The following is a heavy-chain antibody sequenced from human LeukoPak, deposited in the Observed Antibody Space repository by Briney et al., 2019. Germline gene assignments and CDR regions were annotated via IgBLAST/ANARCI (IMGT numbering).Heavy chain of an antibody. J-gene: IGHJ4*02. CDR3: ARDPFRSSFDS. Sequence: PSETLSLTCTVSGGSISNYYWTWIRQPAGKGLEWIGRIHSSGNSFYNPSLKSRVTMSIDTSQNQFSLKLTAVTAADTAVYYCARDPFRSSFDSWGQGTRITVSS. CDR1: GGSISNYY. V-gene: IGHV4-4*07. CDR2: IHSSGNS.